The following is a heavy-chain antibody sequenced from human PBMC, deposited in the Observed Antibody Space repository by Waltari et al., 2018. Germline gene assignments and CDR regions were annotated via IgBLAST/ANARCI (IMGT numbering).Heavy chain of an antibody. D-gene: IGHD6-19*01. CDR1: AGPFSGFH. CDR3: ARGRLPGWPTSDY. Sequence: QVQLQQWGAGVLKPSETLSLVCNFSAGPFSGFHWNWVRQSPGKGLEWLGEVNYDGTINVEPALKSRVTISVDASKNQFSLKVASVTAGDTAVYRCARGRLPGWPTSDYWGQGTLVTVSS. V-gene: IGHV4-34*02. J-gene: IGHJ4*02. CDR2: VNYDGTI.